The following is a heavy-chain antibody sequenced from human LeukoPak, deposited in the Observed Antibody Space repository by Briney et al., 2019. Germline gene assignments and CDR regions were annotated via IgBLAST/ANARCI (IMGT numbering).Heavy chain of an antibody. J-gene: IGHJ6*03. CDR2: ISSSGSTI. Sequence: GGSLRLSCAASGFTFSDYYMSWIRQAPGKGLEWVSYISSSGSTIYYADSVKGRFTISRDNAKNSLYLQMNSLRAEDTAVYYCARAHGSYYYYYYMDVWGKGTTVTISS. D-gene: IGHD1-26*01. V-gene: IGHV3-11*01. CDR3: ARAHGSYYYYYYMDV. CDR1: GFTFSDYY.